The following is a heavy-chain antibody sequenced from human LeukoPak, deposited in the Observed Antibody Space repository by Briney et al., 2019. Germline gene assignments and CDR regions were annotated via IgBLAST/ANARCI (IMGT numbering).Heavy chain of an antibody. CDR1: GDSISSYH. D-gene: IGHD6-19*01. Sequence: PSETLSLTCIVSGDSISSYHWSWIRQPPGKGLEWIGYMYYSGSTNYNPSLKSRVTISVDTSKNKFSLKLSFVTAADTAVYYCARVDRAVAGIPSLDWAFDIWGQGTMVTVSS. CDR3: ARVDRAVAGIPSLDWAFDI. CDR2: MYYSGST. V-gene: IGHV4-59*08. J-gene: IGHJ3*02.